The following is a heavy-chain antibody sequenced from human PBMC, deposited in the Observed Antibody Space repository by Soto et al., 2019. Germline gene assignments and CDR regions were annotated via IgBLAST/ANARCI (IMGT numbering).Heavy chain of an antibody. D-gene: IGHD1-26*01. V-gene: IGHV4-39*01. CDR2: IHYSEST. CDR3: ARQVSWWVGAFT. Sequence: SETLSLTCSVSGGSINSSSYFWGWVRQPPGKGLEWIGSIHYSESTNYNPSLKSRVTMSVDTSKKQFSLKLSSVTAADTAVYYCARQVSWWVGAFTWGQGTLVTVSS. J-gene: IGHJ5*02. CDR1: GGSINSSSYF.